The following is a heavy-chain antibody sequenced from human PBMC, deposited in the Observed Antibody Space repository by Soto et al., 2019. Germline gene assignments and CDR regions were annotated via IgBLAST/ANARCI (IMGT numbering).Heavy chain of an antibody. J-gene: IGHJ6*03. Sequence: EVQLVESGGGLVQPGGSLKLACLASGFPLSDSAIHWVRKASGKGLEWVGRIRSKTNNYATTYAAPVRGRFTLSRGDSKNTAYLQLNNLESEGVAVYYCTRHAGAQVEHSFYYYFKDVWGKGATVSV. CDR1: GFPLSDSA. CDR3: TRHAGAQVEHSFYYYFKDV. V-gene: IGHV3-73*01. CDR2: IRSKTNNYAT. D-gene: IGHD3-3*02.